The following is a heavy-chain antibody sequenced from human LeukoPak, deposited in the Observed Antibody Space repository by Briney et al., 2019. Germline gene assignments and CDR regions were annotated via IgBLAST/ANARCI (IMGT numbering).Heavy chain of an antibody. D-gene: IGHD4-17*01. Sequence: SETLSLTCTVSGGSISSSSYYWGWIRQPPGKGLEGVGRVYYSGSTYYNPSLKSRVTISVDTSKNQFPLTLSSVTAADTAAYSCARPRTVTTSLDAFDIWGQGTMVTVSS. J-gene: IGHJ3*02. CDR2: VYYSGST. V-gene: IGHV4-39*01. CDR1: GGSISSSSYY. CDR3: ARPRTVTTSLDAFDI.